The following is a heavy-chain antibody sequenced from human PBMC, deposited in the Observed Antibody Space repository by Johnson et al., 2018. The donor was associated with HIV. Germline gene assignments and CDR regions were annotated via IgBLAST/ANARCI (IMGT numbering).Heavy chain of an antibody. J-gene: IGHJ3*02. V-gene: IGHV3-23*04. D-gene: IGHD2-21*01. CDR2: ISGSGGST. Sequence: VQLVESGGGLVQPGGSLRLSCAASGFTFSSYAMSWVSQAPGKGLEWVSAISGSGGSTYYADSVKGRFTISRDNSKNTLYRQMNSLRAEDTAVYYGAKDCVVVWWSRAFDIWGQGTMVTVSS. CDR3: AKDCVVVWWSRAFDI. CDR1: GFTFSSYA.